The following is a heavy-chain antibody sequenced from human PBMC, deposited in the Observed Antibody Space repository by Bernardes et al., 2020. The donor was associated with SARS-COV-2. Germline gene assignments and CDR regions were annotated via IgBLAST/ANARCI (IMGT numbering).Heavy chain of an antibody. Sequence: SETLSLTCTVSGGSMSSGGHSWNWIRQPPGKGLEWIGYIYPGGTTYYNPSLRSRVSMSVDRSNNQFSLKLTSVTAADTAVYYCVRSGGTYYDSSNLNWFDPWGQGDLVTVSS. CDR3: VRSGGTYYDSSNLNWFDP. V-gene: IGHV4-30-2*01. CDR2: IYPGGTT. J-gene: IGHJ5*02. CDR1: GGSMSSGGHS. D-gene: IGHD3-22*01.